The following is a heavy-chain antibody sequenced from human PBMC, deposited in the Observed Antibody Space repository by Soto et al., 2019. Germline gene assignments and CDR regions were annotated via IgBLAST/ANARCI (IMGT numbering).Heavy chain of an antibody. CDR3: ARSRIDF. Sequence: GGSLRLSCAASGFSLSDYELHWVRQAPGKGLEWVSHISSGASVSYYADSVKGRFTISRDNSKNSLYLQMNSLRVEDTAFYYCARSRIDFWGRGTPVTVSS. CDR1: GFSLSDYE. CDR2: ISSGASVS. V-gene: IGHV3-48*03. J-gene: IGHJ4*02.